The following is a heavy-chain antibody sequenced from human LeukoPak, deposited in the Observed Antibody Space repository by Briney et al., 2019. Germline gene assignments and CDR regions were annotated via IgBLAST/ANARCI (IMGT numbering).Heavy chain of an antibody. D-gene: IGHD2-2*01. CDR2: IYYSGST. J-gene: IGHJ4*02. CDR3: AKDHLIVVVPAAIDY. Sequence: SETLSLTCTVSGGSISSYYWSWIRQPPGKGLEWIGYIYYSGSTNYNPSLKSRVTISVDTSKNQFSLKLSSVTAADTAVYYCAKDHLIVVVPAAIDYWGQGTLVTVSS. V-gene: IGHV4-59*01. CDR1: GGSISSYY.